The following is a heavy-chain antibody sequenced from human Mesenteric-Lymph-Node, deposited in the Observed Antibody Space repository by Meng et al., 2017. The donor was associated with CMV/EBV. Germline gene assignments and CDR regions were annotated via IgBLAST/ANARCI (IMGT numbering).Heavy chain of an antibody. CDR2: INHSGST. J-gene: IGHJ4*02. CDR3: ARGSSYDILTGYFDY. CDR1: GGSFSGYD. Sequence: GEVHLWADGLLKPLEALSVSLAVYGGSFSGYDWKWIRQSPEKGLEWIGEINHSGSTTYNPSFTSRIIISVDTSTNQISLNMSSVTAADTAVYYCARGSSYDILTGYFDYWGQGALVTVSS. V-gene: IGHV4-34*01. D-gene: IGHD3-9*01.